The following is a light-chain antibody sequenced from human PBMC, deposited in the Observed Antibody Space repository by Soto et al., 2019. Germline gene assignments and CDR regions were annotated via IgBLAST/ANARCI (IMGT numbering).Light chain of an antibody. CDR2: EAS. V-gene: IGKV1-5*01. Sequence: DIQLTQSPSTLSASIGDRVTITCRASQSLSRWLAWYQQRPGNDPKLLIYEASNLQNGVPSRFRGSGSGTEFALTISSLQPVDVATYYCQHRETFGQGTKVEV. CDR3: QHRET. CDR1: QSLSRW. J-gene: IGKJ1*01.